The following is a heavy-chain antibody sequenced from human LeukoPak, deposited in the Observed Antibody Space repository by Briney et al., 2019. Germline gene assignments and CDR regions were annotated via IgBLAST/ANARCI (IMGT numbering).Heavy chain of an antibody. D-gene: IGHD3-10*01. CDR3: ARHVDYYGSGSYSH. Sequence: SETLSLTCTVSDDSIRNYYWSWIRQSPGKGLEWSWYIHYSGGTNYNPSLKSRVRISEDTSNTLFSLTLSSVTAADTAVYYCARHVDYYGSGSYSHWGQGTLVTVSS. CDR2: IHYSGGT. J-gene: IGHJ4*02. V-gene: IGHV4-59*08. CDR1: DDSIRNYY.